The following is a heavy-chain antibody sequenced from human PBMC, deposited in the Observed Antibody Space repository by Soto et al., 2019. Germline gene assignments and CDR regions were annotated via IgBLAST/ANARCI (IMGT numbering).Heavy chain of an antibody. D-gene: IGHD2-21*02. CDR1: GYTFTNYA. J-gene: IGHJ6*02. V-gene: IGHV1-69*06. Sequence: VASVKVSCKASGYTFTNYAISWVRQAPGQGLEWMGGIIPIFGTANYAQKFQGRVTITADTSTSTAYMELSRLRSDDTAVYYCARTCGGDCPSHGMDVWGQGTTVTVS. CDR2: IIPIFGTA. CDR3: ARTCGGDCPSHGMDV.